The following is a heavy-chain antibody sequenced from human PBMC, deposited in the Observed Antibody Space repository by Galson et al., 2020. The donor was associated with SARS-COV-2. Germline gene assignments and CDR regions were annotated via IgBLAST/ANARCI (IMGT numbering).Heavy chain of an antibody. V-gene: IGHV4-39*07. CDR1: GGSISSRSYY. J-gene: IGHJ6*02. CDR3: AREPALYDFWSGYYTPNYYYGMDV. Sequence: SETLSLTCTVSGGSISSRSYYWGWLRQPPGKGLEWIGSIYYSGSTYYNPSLKSRVTISVDTSKNQFSLKLSSVTAADTAVYYCAREPALYDFWSGYYTPNYYYGMDVWGQGTTVTVSS. CDR2: IYYSGST. D-gene: IGHD3-3*01.